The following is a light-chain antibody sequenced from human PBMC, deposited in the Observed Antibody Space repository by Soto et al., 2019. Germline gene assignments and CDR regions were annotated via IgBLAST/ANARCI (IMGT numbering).Light chain of an antibody. CDR1: QSVSST. V-gene: IGKV3-15*01. CDR3: QQYKDWPTP. CDR2: GAS. Sequence: EIVMTQSPATLSMSLGERATLSCRASQSVSSTVAWYQQRPGQAPRLLIHGASTRATGIPARFSGSGSGTEFSLTINSLQSDDFAVYYCQQYKDWPTPFGQGTKVDIK. J-gene: IGKJ1*01.